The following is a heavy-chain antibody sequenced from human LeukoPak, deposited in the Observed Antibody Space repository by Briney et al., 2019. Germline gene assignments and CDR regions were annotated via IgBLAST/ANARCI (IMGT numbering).Heavy chain of an antibody. CDR1: GYTFTTYG. CDR2: ISPHTFNT. D-gene: IGHD6-13*01. Sequence: ASVKVSCKASGYTFTTYGISWVRQAPGQGLEWVGWISPHTFNTNPAQKFQDRVTVTTDTSTSTAYMELSSLRFDDTAVYYCARDERTAAAGTEGYFDYWGQGTLVTVSS. J-gene: IGHJ4*02. V-gene: IGHV1-18*01. CDR3: ARDERTAAAGTEGYFDY.